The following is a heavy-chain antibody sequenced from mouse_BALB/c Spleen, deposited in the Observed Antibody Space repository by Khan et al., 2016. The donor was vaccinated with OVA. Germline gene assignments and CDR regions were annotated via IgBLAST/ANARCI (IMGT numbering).Heavy chain of an antibody. CDR3: ARPYRYGGRGRFAY. Sequence: EVKLLESGGGLVQPGGSLKLSCAASGFDFSRYWMSWVRQAPGKGLEWIGEINPDSSKINYTPSFKDNFIISRDKAKNTPYLQMSKVRSEDTALSYCARPYRYGGRGRFAYWGQGTLVTVSA. D-gene: IGHD2-14*01. V-gene: IGHV4-1*02. CDR1: GFDFSRYW. CDR2: INPDSSKI. J-gene: IGHJ3*01.